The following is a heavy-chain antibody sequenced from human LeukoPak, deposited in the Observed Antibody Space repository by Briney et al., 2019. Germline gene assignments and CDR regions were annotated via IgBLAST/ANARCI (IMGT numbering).Heavy chain of an antibody. CDR1: GDSITNTF. CDR3: ARAIAAAPRVYHFYYIDV. Sequence: PSETLSLTCTVSGDSITNTFLNWIRQPAGKGLEWIGRTYNDGTTDHNPSLKSRVIMSIDTSIDTSKKQFSLKLTSVTSADTAVYYCARAIAAAPRVYHFYYIDVWGTGTTVTVSS. CDR2: TYNDGTT. D-gene: IGHD6-25*01. J-gene: IGHJ6*03. V-gene: IGHV4-4*07.